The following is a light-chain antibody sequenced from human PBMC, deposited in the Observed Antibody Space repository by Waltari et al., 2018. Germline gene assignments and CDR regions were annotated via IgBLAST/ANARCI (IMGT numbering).Light chain of an antibody. CDR2: VNSDGSH. Sequence: QLVLTQSPSASASLGASVKLTCTLSSGHSSHIIAWLQQRPERGPRYLTKVNSDGSHSKGADIPDRFSGSSSGAERYLTISSLQSEDEADYYCETGGHGTWVFGGGTKLTVL. J-gene: IGLJ3*02. CDR1: SGHSSHI. V-gene: IGLV4-69*01. CDR3: ETGGHGTWV.